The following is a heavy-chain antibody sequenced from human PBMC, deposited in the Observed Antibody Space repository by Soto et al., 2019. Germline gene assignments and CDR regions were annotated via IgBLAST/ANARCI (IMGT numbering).Heavy chain of an antibody. CDR1: GYTLTELS. D-gene: IGHD1-26*01. CDR2: FDPEDGET. J-gene: IGHJ4*02. V-gene: IGHV1-24*01. Sequence: ASVKVSCKVSGYTLTELSMHWVRQAPGKGLEWMGGFDPEDGETICAQKFQGRVTMTEDTSTDTAYMELSSLRSEDTAVYYCATDYGIGRWLQSYSYWGQGTLVTVSS. CDR3: ATDYGIGRWLQSYSY.